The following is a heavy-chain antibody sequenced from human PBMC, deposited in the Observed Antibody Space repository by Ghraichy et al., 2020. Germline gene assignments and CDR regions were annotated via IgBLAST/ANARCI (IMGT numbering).Heavy chain of an antibody. Sequence: GSLRLSCTVSGGSISSSSYYWGWIRQPPGKGLEWIGSIYYSGSTYYNPSLKSRVTISVDTSKNQFSLKLSSVTAADTAVYYCARQRGGSYSYYYGMDVWGQGTTVTVSS. V-gene: IGHV4-39*01. CDR3: ARQRGGSYSYYYGMDV. CDR2: IYYSGST. CDR1: GGSISSSSYY. J-gene: IGHJ6*02. D-gene: IGHD1-26*01.